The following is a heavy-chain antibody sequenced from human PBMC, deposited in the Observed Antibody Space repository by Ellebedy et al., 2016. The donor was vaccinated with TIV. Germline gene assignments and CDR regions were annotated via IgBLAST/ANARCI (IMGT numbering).Heavy chain of an antibody. CDR2: IDPKSGDT. Sequence: ASVKVSXKASGYTFTAYFLHWMRQAPEQGLEWVGWIDPKSGDTKYARNFLGRVTMTRDTSINTAYMDLSRLRSDDTAVYFCARGPSTGDFDFWGQGTLVTVSS. V-gene: IGHV1-2*02. CDR3: ARGPSTGDFDF. CDR1: GYTFTAYF. J-gene: IGHJ4*02. D-gene: IGHD7-27*01.